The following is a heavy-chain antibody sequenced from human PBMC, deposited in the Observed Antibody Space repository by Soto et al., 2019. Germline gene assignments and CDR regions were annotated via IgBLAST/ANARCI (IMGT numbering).Heavy chain of an antibody. Sequence: GGSLRLSCAASGFTFSSYAMSWVRQAPGKGLEWVSAISGSGGSTYYADSVKGRFTISRDNSKNTLYLQMNSLRAEDTAVYYCATAAWYSSSWYRDGMDVWGQGTTVTVSS. D-gene: IGHD6-13*01. CDR2: ISGSGGST. V-gene: IGHV3-23*01. CDR1: GFTFSSYA. CDR3: ATAAWYSSSWYRDGMDV. J-gene: IGHJ6*02.